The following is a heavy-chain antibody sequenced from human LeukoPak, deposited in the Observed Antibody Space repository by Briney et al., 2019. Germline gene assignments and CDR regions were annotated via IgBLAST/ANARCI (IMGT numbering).Heavy chain of an antibody. CDR1: GFSFSDYY. Sequence: GGSLRLSCAASGFSFSDYYMDWVRQAPGKGLEWVARTRNKANSYTTEYAAPVKGRFTISRDDSENSLYLQMNSLKIEDTAVYYCAREGCRGSYYDNWGQGTLVTVSS. V-gene: IGHV3-72*01. D-gene: IGHD1-26*01. CDR2: TRNKANSYTT. J-gene: IGHJ4*02. CDR3: AREGCRGSYYDN.